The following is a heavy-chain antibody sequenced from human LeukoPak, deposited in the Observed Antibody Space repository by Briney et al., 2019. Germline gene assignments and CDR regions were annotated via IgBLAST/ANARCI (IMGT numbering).Heavy chain of an antibody. CDR3: ARIIRYYGSGTSPLDY. D-gene: IGHD3-10*01. V-gene: IGHV1-3*01. J-gene: IGHJ4*02. Sequence: ASVKVSCKASGYTFTSYAMHWVRQAPGQRLEWMGWINAGNGNTKYSQKFQGRVTITRDTSASTAYMELSSLRSEDTAVYYCARIIRYYGSGTSPLDYWGQGTLVTVSP. CDR2: INAGNGNT. CDR1: GYTFTSYA.